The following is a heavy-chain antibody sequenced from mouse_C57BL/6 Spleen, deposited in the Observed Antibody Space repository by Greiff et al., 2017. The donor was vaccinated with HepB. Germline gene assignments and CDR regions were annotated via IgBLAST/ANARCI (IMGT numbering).Heavy chain of an antibody. CDR3: ARHGDYGNYSAWFAY. D-gene: IGHD2-1*01. V-gene: IGHV5-6*01. CDR2: ISSGGSYT. CDR1: GFTFSSYG. Sequence: EVQLVESGGDLVKPGGSLKLSCAASGFTFSSYGMSWVRQTPDKRLEWVATISSGGSYTYYPDSVKGRFTISRDNAKNTLYLQMSSLKSEDTAMYYCARHGDYGNYSAWFAYWGQGTLVTVSA. J-gene: IGHJ3*01.